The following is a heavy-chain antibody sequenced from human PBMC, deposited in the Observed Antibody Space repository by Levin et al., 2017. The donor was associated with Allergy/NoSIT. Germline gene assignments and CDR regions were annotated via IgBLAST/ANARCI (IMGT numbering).Heavy chain of an antibody. Sequence: SVKVSCKASGGTFSSYAISWVRQAPGQGLEWMGGIIPIFGTANYAQKFQGRVTITADESTSTAYMELSSLRSEDTAVYYCARDKRDSYGQGRPSTTYGMDVWGQGTTVTVSS. J-gene: IGHJ6*02. CDR1: GGTFSSYA. V-gene: IGHV1-69*13. CDR2: IIPIFGTA. CDR3: ARDKRDSYGQGRPSTTYGMDV. D-gene: IGHD5-18*01.